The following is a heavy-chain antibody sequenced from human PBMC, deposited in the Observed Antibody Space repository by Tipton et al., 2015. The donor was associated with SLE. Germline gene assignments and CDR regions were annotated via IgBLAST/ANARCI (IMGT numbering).Heavy chain of an antibody. D-gene: IGHD4/OR15-4a*01. J-gene: IGHJ1*01. CDR3: AGAQSGLRYFQH. Sequence: QSGPEVKKPGSSVKVSCKASGGTFSSYAISWVRQAPGQGFEWMGGIIPILGIVNYAQKFQGRVTITTDESTSTAYMELSSLRSEDTAVYYCAGAQSGLRYFQHWGQGTLVTVSS. CDR2: IIPILGIV. V-gene: IGHV1-69*05. CDR1: GGTFSSYA.